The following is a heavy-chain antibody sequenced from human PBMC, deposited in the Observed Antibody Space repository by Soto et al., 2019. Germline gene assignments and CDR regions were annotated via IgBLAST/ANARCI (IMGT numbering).Heavy chain of an antibody. CDR1: GYTFTSYG. Sequence: ASVKVSCKASGYTFTSYGISWVRQAPGQGLEWMGWISAYNGNTNYAQKLQGRVTMTTDTSTSTAYMELRSLRSDDTAVYYCARKYSSSLGGPSYYYYMDVWGKGTTVTVSS. D-gene: IGHD6-13*01. V-gene: IGHV1-18*01. CDR3: ARKYSSSLGGPSYYYYMDV. CDR2: ISAYNGNT. J-gene: IGHJ6*03.